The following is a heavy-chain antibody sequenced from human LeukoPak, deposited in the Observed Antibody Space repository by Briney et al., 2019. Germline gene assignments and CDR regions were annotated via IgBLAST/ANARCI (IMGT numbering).Heavy chain of an antibody. CDR1: GGSISSSSYF. CDR3: ARLSYGSGSHYNFYFDF. D-gene: IGHD3-10*01. CDR2: IFHTGIT. V-gene: IGHV4-39*01. J-gene: IGHJ4*02. Sequence: PSETLSLTCTVSGGSISSSSYFWDWIRQPPGKGLEWIGSIFHTGITYYNPSLRSRVTISIDTSKNQFSLNLSSVTAADTAVYYCARLSYGSGSHYNFYFDFWGQGTLVTVSS.